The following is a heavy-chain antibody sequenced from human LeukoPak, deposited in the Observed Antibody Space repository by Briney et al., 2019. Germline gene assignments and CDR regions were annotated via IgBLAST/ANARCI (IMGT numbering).Heavy chain of an antibody. J-gene: IGHJ4*02. V-gene: IGHV3-30-3*01. CDR3: ARTMVRGVIIT. Sequence: GGSLRLSCAASGFTFSSYAMHWVRQAPGKGLEWVAVISYDGSNKYYADSVKGRFTISRDNAKNTLYLQMNSLRAEDTAVYYCARTMVRGVIITWGQGTLVTVSS. CDR1: GFTFSSYA. CDR2: ISYDGSNK. D-gene: IGHD3-10*01.